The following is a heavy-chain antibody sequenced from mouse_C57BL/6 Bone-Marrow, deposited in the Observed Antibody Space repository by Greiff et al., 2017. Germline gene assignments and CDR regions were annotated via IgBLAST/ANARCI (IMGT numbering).Heavy chain of an antibody. J-gene: IGHJ3*01. CDR3: ASGGGDMITTREFAY. Sequence: VQLQQSDAELVKPGASVKISCKASGYTFTDHTIHWMKQRPEQGLAWIGYIYPRDGSTKYNEKFKGKATLTADKSSSTAYLQLNSLTSEYSAVSVCASGGGDMITTREFAYWGQGTLVTVSA. CDR1: GYTFTDHT. D-gene: IGHD2-4*01. CDR2: IYPRDGST. V-gene: IGHV1-78*01.